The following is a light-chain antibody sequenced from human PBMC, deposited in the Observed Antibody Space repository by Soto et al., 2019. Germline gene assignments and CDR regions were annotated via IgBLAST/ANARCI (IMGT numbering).Light chain of an antibody. V-gene: IGLV2-8*01. CDR3: SSYAGSYGHV. J-gene: IGLJ1*01. CDR1: SSDVGAYNY. Sequence: QSALRQPPSASGSPGQSVTISCTGTSSDVGAYNYVSWYQQHPDKAPKLVIREVSERPSGVPDRFSGSKSGNTASLTVSGLQADDEAEYYCSSYAGSYGHVFGTGTKLTVL. CDR2: EVS.